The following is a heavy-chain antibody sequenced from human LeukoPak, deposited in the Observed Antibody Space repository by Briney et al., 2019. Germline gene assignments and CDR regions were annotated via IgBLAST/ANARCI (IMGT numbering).Heavy chain of an antibody. V-gene: IGHV1-69*13. D-gene: IGHD4-17*01. CDR3: ARATVTTFNWFDP. Sequence: PRASVKVSCKSSGGTFSSYAISWVRQAPGQGLEWMGGITPMFGTAKYAQKFQGRVTITADEYTSTVYMELSSLRSEDTAVYYCARATVTTFNWFDPWGQGTLVTVSS. CDR1: GGTFSSYA. CDR2: ITPMFGTA. J-gene: IGHJ5*02.